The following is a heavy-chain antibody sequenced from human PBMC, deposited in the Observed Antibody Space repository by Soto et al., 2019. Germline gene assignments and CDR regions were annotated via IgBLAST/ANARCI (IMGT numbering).Heavy chain of an antibody. J-gene: IGHJ6*02. D-gene: IGHD3-10*02. CDR1: GFTFSSYA. CDR2: ISGSAGSI. Sequence: GGSLRLSCAASGFTFSSYAMSWVRQAPGKGLEWVSAISGSAGSIYYAASVKGRFTISRDNSMNTLYLQMYSLRAEDTAVYYCASNMVFGEYGMDVWGQGTTVTVSS. CDR3: ASNMVFGEYGMDV. V-gene: IGHV3-23*01.